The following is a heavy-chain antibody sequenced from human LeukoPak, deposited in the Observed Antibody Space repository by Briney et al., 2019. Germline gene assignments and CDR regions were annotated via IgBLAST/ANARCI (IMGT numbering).Heavy chain of an antibody. J-gene: IGHJ5*02. CDR1: GGSISSYY. Sequence: PSETLSLTCTVSGGSISSYYWSWIRQPPGKGLEWIGYIYYSGSTNYNPSLKSRVTISVDTSKSQFSLKLSSVTAADTAVYYCARVFCSSTSCPDWFDPWGQGTLVTVSS. V-gene: IGHV4-59*01. D-gene: IGHD2-2*01. CDR3: ARVFCSSTSCPDWFDP. CDR2: IYYSGST.